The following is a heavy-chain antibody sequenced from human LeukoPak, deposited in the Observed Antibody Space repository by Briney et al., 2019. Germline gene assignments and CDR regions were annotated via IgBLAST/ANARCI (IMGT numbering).Heavy chain of an antibody. CDR2: IKQDGSEK. Sequence: GGSLRLSCAASEFTFSNYWMSWVRQAPGKGLEWVANIKQDGSEKFYVDSVKGRFTISRDNAKNSLYLQMNSLRAEDTAVYYCARAQTTGYSSGWYEGSYDYWGQGTLVTVSS. J-gene: IGHJ4*02. CDR3: ARAQTTGYSSGWYEGSYDY. CDR1: EFTFSNYW. D-gene: IGHD6-19*01. V-gene: IGHV3-7*01.